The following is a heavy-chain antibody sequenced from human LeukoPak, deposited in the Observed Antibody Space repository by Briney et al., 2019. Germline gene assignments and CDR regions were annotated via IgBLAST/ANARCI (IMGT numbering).Heavy chain of an antibody. J-gene: IGHJ4*02. D-gene: IGHD3-10*01. Sequence: SVKVSRKASGGTFSSYAISWVRQAPGQGLEWMGGIIPIFGTANYAQKFQGRVTITTDESTSTAYMELSSLRSEDTAVYYCAGLLTMVRGVTLQDDYWGQGTLVTVSS. CDR3: AGLLTMVRGVTLQDDY. V-gene: IGHV1-69*05. CDR1: GGTFSSYA. CDR2: IIPIFGTA.